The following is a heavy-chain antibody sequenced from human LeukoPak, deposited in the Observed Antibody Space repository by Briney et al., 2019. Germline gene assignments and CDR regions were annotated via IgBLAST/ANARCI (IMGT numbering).Heavy chain of an antibody. D-gene: IGHD2-8*02. CDR2: IVVGSGNT. V-gene: IGHV1-58*01. Sequence: ASVKVSCKASGFTFTTSAVQWVRQARGQRLEWIGRIVVGSGNTDHAQKFQGRLTITRDISTSTAYMELSSLTADDTAVYYCAAVPNANAWYWDDAFDIWGQGTMVTVSS. CDR3: AAVPNANAWYWDDAFDI. CDR1: GFTFTTSA. J-gene: IGHJ3*02.